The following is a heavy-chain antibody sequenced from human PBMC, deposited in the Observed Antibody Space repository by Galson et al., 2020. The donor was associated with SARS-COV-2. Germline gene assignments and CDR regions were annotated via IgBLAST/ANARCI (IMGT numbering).Heavy chain of an antibody. CDR2: VNPDGGSP. CDR1: GFSFSDHW. CDR3: ARVMSVSYDFWSELDY. D-gene: IGHD3-3*01. Sequence: ALHGESLKISCAASGFSFSDHWMHWVRQTPGTGLEWVAHVNPDGGSPNYGDSVKGRFTISRDNVRHTLYLEMNSLRVEDTATYYCARVMSVSYDFWSELDYWGQGTLVTVSS. J-gene: IGHJ4*02. V-gene: IGHV3-74*01.